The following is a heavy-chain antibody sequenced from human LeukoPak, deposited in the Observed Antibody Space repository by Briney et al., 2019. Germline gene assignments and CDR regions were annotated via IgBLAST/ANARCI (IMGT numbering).Heavy chain of an antibody. Sequence: GGSLRLSCAASGFTFSSYAMSWFHQARGRGREGVSAISGSGGSTYYADSVKGRFTISRDNSKNTLYLQMNSLRAEDTAVYYCAKSSMLEYYFDYWGQGTLVTVSS. CDR3: AKSSMLEYYFDY. J-gene: IGHJ4*02. D-gene: IGHD2/OR15-2a*01. CDR2: ISGSGGST. V-gene: IGHV3-23*01. CDR1: GFTFSSYA.